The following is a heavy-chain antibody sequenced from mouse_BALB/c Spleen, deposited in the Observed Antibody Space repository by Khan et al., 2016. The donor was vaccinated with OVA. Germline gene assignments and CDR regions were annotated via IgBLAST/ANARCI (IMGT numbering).Heavy chain of an antibody. Sequence: QVQLQQSGAELAKPGASVKMSCKASGYTFTSYWMHWVKQRPGQGLEWIGYINPTSGYTDYNEKFKDKATLSADKSSSTAYMKLSSLTSEDSAVYYCTRDRIDDWGQGTTLTVSS. CDR3: TRDRIDD. J-gene: IGHJ2*01. CDR2: INPTSGYT. CDR1: GYTFTSYW. V-gene: IGHV1-7*01.